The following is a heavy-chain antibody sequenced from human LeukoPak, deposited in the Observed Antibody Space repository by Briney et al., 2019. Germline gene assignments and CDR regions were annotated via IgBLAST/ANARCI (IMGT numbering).Heavy chain of an antibody. D-gene: IGHD6-13*01. V-gene: IGHV3-23*01. CDR3: AKVDSWTRFDY. CDR1: GFTFSNYA. CDR2: ISGSGDST. J-gene: IGHJ4*02. Sequence: GGSLRLSCAASGFTFSNYAMSWVRLAPGKGLEWVSAISGSGDSTYYADSVKGRFTISRDNSKNTLYLQMNSLRTEDTALYYCAKVDSWTRFDYWGQGTLVTVSS.